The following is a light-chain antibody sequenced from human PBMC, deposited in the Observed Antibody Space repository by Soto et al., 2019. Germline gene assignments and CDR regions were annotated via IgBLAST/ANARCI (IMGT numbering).Light chain of an antibody. Sequence: DIQMTQSPSSLSASVGDTVTITCRASQGIIDYLAWYQQRPGKVPTLLIYAASTLHTGVPSRFSGCGAGTDFTLTIRSLQPEDVATYYCQKYDTAPQTFGPGTKVEIK. CDR2: AAS. CDR3: QKYDTAPQT. V-gene: IGKV1-27*01. J-gene: IGKJ1*01. CDR1: QGIIDY.